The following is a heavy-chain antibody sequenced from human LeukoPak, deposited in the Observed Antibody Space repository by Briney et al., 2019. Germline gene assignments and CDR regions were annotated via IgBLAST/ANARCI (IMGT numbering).Heavy chain of an antibody. Sequence: GESLQISCKGSGYIFASYWIGWVRQMPGKGLEWMGVIYCGDSETRYSPSFEGQVTFSADKSITTAYLHSSSLKASYTAIYYCARQDSSGYYWDSFDYWGQGTLVSVSS. D-gene: IGHD3-22*01. CDR1: GYIFASYW. J-gene: IGHJ4*02. CDR2: IYCGDSET. CDR3: ARQDSSGYYWDSFDY. V-gene: IGHV5-51*01.